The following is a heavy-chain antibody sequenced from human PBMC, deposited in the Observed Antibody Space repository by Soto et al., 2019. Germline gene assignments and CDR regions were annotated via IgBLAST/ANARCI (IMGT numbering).Heavy chain of an antibody. CDR1: GFTFSSYG. D-gene: IGHD3-3*01. CDR3: AKDPPPPWRGFEY. J-gene: IGHJ4*02. CDR2: ISYDGSNK. Sequence: GGSLRLSCAASGFTFSSYGMHWVRQAPGKGLEWVAVISYDGSNKYYADSVKGRFTISRDNSKNTLYLQMNSLRAEDTAVYYCAKDPPPPWRGFEYWGQGTLVTVSS. V-gene: IGHV3-30*18.